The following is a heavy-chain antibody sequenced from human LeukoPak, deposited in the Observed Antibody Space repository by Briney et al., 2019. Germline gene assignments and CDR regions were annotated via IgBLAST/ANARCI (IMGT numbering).Heavy chain of an antibody. CDR3: ARVPGAVAPADY. Sequence: ASAKVSCKASGYTFTAYYMHWVRQAPGQGLEWMGWINPNSGVTNYAQSFQGRVTMTRDTSISTAYMELNSLTSDDAAVYYCARVPGAVAPADYWGQGTLVTVSS. V-gene: IGHV1-2*02. D-gene: IGHD6-19*01. CDR2: INPNSGVT. CDR1: GYTFTAYY. J-gene: IGHJ4*02.